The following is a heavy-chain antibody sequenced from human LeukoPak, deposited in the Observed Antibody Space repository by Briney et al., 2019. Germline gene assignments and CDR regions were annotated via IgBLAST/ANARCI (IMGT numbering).Heavy chain of an antibody. CDR1: GYTFTSYD. CDR2: VDPNSGNT. D-gene: IGHD3-9*01. J-gene: IGHJ4*02. V-gene: IGHV1-8*01. CDR3: ARSDFDRLDS. Sequence: ASVKVSCKASGYTFTSYDISWVRQATGQGLEWMGWVDPNSGNTGYAQNFQGRVTMTRDTSISTAYLELSSLRSEDTAVYYCARSDFDRLDSWGQGTLVTVSS.